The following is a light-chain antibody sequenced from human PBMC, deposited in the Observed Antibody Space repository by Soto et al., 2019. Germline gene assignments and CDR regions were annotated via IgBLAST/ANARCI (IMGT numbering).Light chain of an antibody. CDR1: QSVNNDY. J-gene: IGKJ1*01. CDR3: QQYGSSPWT. V-gene: IGKV3-20*01. Sequence: EIVLTQSPRTLSLSPGERAALSCRASQSVNNDYLAWYHQKPGRAPRLVIYGASKRATGIPDRFSGSGSGTDFTLTISRLEPEDFAVYYCQQYGSSPWTFGQGTNVEIK. CDR2: GAS.